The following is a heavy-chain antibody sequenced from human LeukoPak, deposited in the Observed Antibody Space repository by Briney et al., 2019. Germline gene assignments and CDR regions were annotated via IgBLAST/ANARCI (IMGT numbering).Heavy chain of an antibody. V-gene: IGHV3-21*01. J-gene: IGHJ5*02. CDR3: ARDLGQYYDTSDNRFDP. D-gene: IGHD3-22*01. Sequence: PGGSLRLSCAASGFTFSSYSMNWVRQAPGKGLEWVSSISSSSSYIYYADSVKGRFTISRDNAKNSLYLQMNSLRAEDTAVYYCARDLGQYYDTSDNRFDPWGQGTLVTVSS. CDR1: GFTFSSYS. CDR2: ISSSSSYI.